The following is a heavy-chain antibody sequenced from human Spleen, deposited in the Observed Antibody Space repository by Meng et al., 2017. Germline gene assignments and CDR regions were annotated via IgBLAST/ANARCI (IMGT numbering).Heavy chain of an antibody. J-gene: IGHJ4*02. Sequence: SETLSLTCTVSGGSVSSGSYYWSWIRQPPGKGLEWIGEINHSGSTNYIPSLKSRVTISVDTSKNQFSLRQNSVTAADTAVYYCARGPTTMAHDFDYWGQGTLVTVSS. CDR2: INHSGST. CDR3: ARGPTTMAHDFDY. CDR1: GGSVSSGSYY. V-gene: IGHV4-61*01. D-gene: IGHD4-11*01.